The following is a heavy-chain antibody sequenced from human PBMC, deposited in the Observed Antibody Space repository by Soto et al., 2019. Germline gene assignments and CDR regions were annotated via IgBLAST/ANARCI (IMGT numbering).Heavy chain of an antibody. V-gene: IGHV3-33*01. J-gene: IGHJ4*02. CDR1: GFTFNNYG. CDR3: ARDRGPRSSGGLDY. CDR2: IWFDGSNK. D-gene: IGHD3-10*01. Sequence: PGGSLRLSCATSGFTFNNYGLHWVRQAPGKGLEWVASIWFDGSNKYYADSVRGRFTISRDNSKNTLYLQMISLRAEDTTVYYCARDRGPRSSGGLDYWGQGTLVTVSS.